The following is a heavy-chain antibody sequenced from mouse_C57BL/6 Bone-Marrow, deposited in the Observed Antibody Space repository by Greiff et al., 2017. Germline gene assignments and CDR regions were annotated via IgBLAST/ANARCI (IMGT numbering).Heavy chain of an antibody. CDR1: GYTFTSYW. J-gene: IGHJ4*01. Sequence: EVQMEKAGTGRARAGGSVKMSCKTSGYTFTSYWMHWVKQRPGQGLEWIGAIYPGNSDTSYNQKFKGKAKLTAVTSASTAYMELSSLTNEDSAVYYCTRAGDGYFYYAMDYWGQGTSVTVSS. V-gene: IGHV1-5*01. D-gene: IGHD2-3*01. CDR3: TRAGDGYFYYAMDY. CDR2: IYPGNSDT.